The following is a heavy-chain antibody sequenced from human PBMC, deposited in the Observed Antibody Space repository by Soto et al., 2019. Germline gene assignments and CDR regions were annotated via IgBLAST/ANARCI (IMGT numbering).Heavy chain of an antibody. CDR2: INPNSGGT. J-gene: IGHJ4*02. Sequence: ASVKVSCKASGYTFSGFYMHWVRQAPGHGLEWMGWINPNSGGTKSAEKFQGRVTMTRDTSISTAYMELSRLTSDDTAVYYCASAAVTGTAGLDFWGQGTQVTVFS. D-gene: IGHD6-19*01. CDR1: GYTFSGFY. CDR3: ASAAVTGTAGLDF. V-gene: IGHV1-2*02.